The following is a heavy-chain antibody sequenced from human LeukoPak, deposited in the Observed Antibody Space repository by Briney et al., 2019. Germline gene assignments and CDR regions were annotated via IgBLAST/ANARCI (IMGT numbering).Heavy chain of an antibody. CDR1: GFTFSTYA. D-gene: IGHD6-6*01. V-gene: IGHV3-23*01. J-gene: IGHJ4*02. Sequence: PGGSLRLSCAASGFTFSTYALTWVCQAPGKGLEWVSGINSNGDEIYYADSVRGRFTISRDNSNNALYLQMDSLRAEDTAVYYFAHLIGSSSRDYWGQGTLVTVSS. CDR3: AHLIGSSSRDY. CDR2: INSNGDEI.